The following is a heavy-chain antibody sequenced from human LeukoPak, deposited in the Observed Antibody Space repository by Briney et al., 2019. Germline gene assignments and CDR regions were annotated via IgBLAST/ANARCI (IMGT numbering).Heavy chain of an antibody. CDR2: IYYSGST. J-gene: IGHJ4*02. V-gene: IGHV4-59*01. D-gene: IGHD4-23*01. CDR1: GGSISSYY. Sequence: SETLSLTCTVSGGSISSYYWSWIQQPPGKGMEWIGFIYYSGSTNYNPSLKSRVTISVDTSKNQFSLKLSSVTAADTAVYYCARGVTVVSPDYWGQGTLVTVSS. CDR3: ARGVTVVSPDY.